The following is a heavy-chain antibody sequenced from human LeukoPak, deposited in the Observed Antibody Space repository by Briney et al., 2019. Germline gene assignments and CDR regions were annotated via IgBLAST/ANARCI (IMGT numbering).Heavy chain of an antibody. CDR3: ARVICSGSYYHKPMDY. Sequence: GGSLRLSCAASGFTFSSYAMHWVRQAPGKGLEWVAVISYDGSNKYYADSVKGRFTISRDNSKNTLYLQMNSLRAEDTAVYYCARVICSGSYYHKPMDYWGQGTLVTVSS. V-gene: IGHV3-30*04. D-gene: IGHD1-26*01. CDR2: ISYDGSNK. J-gene: IGHJ4*02. CDR1: GFTFSSYA.